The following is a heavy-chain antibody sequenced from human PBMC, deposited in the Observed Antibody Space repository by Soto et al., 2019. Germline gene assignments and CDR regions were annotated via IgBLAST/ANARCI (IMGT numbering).Heavy chain of an antibody. CDR1: GGSFSGYY. Sequence: SETLSLTCAVYGGSFSGYYWSWIRQPPGKGLEWIGEVNHSGSTNYNPSLKSRVTISVDTSKNQFSLKLSSVTAADTAVYYCARERTYFGDYWGQGTLVTVSS. V-gene: IGHV4-34*01. CDR3: ARERTYFGDY. CDR2: VNHSGST. J-gene: IGHJ4*02. D-gene: IGHD3-9*01.